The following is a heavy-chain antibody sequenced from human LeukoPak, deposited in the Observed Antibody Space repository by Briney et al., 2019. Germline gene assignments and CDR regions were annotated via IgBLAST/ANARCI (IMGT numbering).Heavy chain of an antibody. Sequence: PGGPLRLSCAASGFTVSSNYMSWVRQAPGKGLEWVSVIYSGGSTYYADSVKGRFTISRDNSKNTLYLQMNSLRAEDTAVYYCAREDSIAAAFDYWGQGTLVTVSS. J-gene: IGHJ4*02. V-gene: IGHV3-66*02. CDR1: GFTVSSNY. D-gene: IGHD6-13*01. CDR2: IYSGGST. CDR3: AREDSIAAAFDY.